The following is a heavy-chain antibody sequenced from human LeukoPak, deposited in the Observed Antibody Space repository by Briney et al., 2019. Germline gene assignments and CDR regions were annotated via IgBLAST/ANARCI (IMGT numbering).Heavy chain of an antibody. CDR1: GFTFSTYW. CDR3: ASGVMIWLGDAFDI. V-gene: IGHV3-74*01. CDR2: INSDGGAT. Sequence: PGGSLRLSCTASGFTFSTYWLHWGRQAPGKGLVRVGRINSDGGATIYTDSVKARFTISRDNPKNTLYLQMKSLTAEDTAVYYCASGVMIWLGDAFDIWGQGTMVTVSS. J-gene: IGHJ3*02. D-gene: IGHD3/OR15-3a*01.